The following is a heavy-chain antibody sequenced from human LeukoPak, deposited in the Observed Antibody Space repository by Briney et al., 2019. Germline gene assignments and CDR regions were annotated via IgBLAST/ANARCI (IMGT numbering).Heavy chain of an antibody. D-gene: IGHD1-26*01. CDR1: GGSISTYY. V-gene: IGHV4-59*08. Sequence: SETLSPTCTVSGGSISTYYWSWIRQPPGKGLEWIGYIHYSGSTTYNPSLKSRVTISVDTSKNQFSLKLSSVTAADTAVYYCARVNSGSFQRGWFDPWGQGTLVTVSS. J-gene: IGHJ5*02. CDR3: ARVNSGSFQRGWFDP. CDR2: IHYSGST.